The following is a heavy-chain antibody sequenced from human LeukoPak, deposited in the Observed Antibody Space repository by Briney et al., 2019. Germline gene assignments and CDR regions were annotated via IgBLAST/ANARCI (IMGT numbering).Heavy chain of an antibody. D-gene: IGHD3-22*01. J-gene: IGHJ5*02. V-gene: IGHV1-8*01. CDR3: ARDYYDSSGLTGWFGP. Sequence: EASVKVSCKASGYTFTSYDINWVRQATGQGLEWMGWMNPNSGNTGYAQTFQGRVTMTRNTSISTAYMELSSLRSEDTAVYYCARDYYDSSGLTGWFGPWGQGTLVTVSS. CDR2: MNPNSGNT. CDR1: GYTFTSYD.